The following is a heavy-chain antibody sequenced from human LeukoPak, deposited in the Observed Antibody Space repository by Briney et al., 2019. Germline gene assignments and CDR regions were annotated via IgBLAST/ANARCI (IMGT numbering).Heavy chain of an antibody. CDR2: ISSSGSTI. CDR3: AREFRAYHYDSSGYSLNY. J-gene: IGHJ4*02. V-gene: IGHV3-48*03. D-gene: IGHD3-22*01. Sequence: GGSLRLSCAASGFTFSSYEMNWVRQAPGKGREWVSYISSSGSTIYYADSVKGRFTISRDNAKSSLYLQMNSLRAEDTAIYYCAREFRAYHYDSSGYSLNYWGQGTLVTVSS. CDR1: GFTFSSYE.